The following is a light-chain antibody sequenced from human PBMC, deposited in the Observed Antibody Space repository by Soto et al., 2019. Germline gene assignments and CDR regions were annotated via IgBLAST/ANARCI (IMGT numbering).Light chain of an antibody. J-gene: IGKJ1*01. Sequence: AIRMTQSPSSFSASTGDRVTITCRASQGISSYLAWYQQKPGKAPKLLIYAASTVQIGVPSRFSGSGSGTDFTLTISCLQSEDFATYYCQQYYSYPWTFGPGTKVEIK. V-gene: IGKV1-8*01. CDR3: QQYYSYPWT. CDR1: QGISSY. CDR2: AAS.